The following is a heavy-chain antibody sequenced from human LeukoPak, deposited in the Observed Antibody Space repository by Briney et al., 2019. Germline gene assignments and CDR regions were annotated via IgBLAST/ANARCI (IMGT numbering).Heavy chain of an antibody. J-gene: IGHJ6*02. CDR3: ARDFTMIVVVDSYGMDV. V-gene: IGHV1-18*01. Sequence: ASVTVSCKASGGTFTSYGISWVRQAPGQGLEWMGWISAYNGNTNYAQKLQGRVTMTTDTSTSTAYMELRSLRSDDTAVYYCARDFTMIVVVDSYGMDVWGQGTTVTVSS. D-gene: IGHD3-22*01. CDR2: ISAYNGNT. CDR1: GGTFTSYG.